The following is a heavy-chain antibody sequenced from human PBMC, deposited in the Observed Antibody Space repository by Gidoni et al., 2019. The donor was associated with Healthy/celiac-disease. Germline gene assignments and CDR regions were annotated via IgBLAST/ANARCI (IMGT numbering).Heavy chain of an antibody. CDR3: ARDRDYYGSGSYYIFDY. J-gene: IGHJ4*02. D-gene: IGHD3-10*01. CDR2: ISSSSSYI. CDR1: GFTLRSYR. Sequence: EVQLVESGGGLVKPGGSLRLSCAASGFTLRSYRMNWVRQAPGKGLEWVSSISSSSSYIYYADSVKGRFTISRDNAKNSLYLQMNSLRAEDTAVYYCARDRDYYGSGSYYIFDYWGQGTLVTVSS. V-gene: IGHV3-21*01.